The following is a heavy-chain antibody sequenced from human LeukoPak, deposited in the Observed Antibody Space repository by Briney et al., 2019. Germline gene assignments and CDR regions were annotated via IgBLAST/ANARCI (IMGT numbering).Heavy chain of an antibody. J-gene: IGHJ3*02. D-gene: IGHD2-2*01. CDR3: AKTVPAAPLGSFDI. V-gene: IGHV4-39*01. CDR1: GGSVSSGSYY. CDR2: IYYSGST. Sequence: PSETLSLTCTVSGGSVSSGSYYWSWIRQPPGKGLEWIGSIYYSGSTYYNPSLKSRVTISVDTSKNQFSLKLSSVTAADTAVYYCAKTVPAAPLGSFDIWGQGTMVTVSS.